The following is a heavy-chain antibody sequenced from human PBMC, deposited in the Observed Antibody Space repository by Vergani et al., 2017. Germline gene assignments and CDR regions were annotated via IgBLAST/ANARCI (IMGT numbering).Heavy chain of an antibody. V-gene: IGHV1-69*17. CDR2: IIPIFGIA. Sequence: QVQLVQSGAEVKKPGSSVKVSCKASGGTFSSYAISWVRQAPGQGLEWMGGIIPIFGIANYAQKFQGRVTITADKSTSTAYIELSSLRSEDTAVYYCASAASAHSGGYVDAFDIWGQGTMVTVSS. D-gene: IGHD3-22*01. CDR3: ASAASAHSGGYVDAFDI. CDR1: GGTFSSYA. J-gene: IGHJ3*02.